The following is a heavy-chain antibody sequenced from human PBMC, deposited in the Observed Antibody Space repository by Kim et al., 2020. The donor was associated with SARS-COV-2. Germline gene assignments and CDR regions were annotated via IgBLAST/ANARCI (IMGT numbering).Heavy chain of an antibody. CDR2: T. V-gene: IGHV4-4*02. D-gene: IGHD3-3*01. Sequence: TNYNSSLKSRIIISPDKSRNEFSLKLNSVTAADTAMYYCATRGAIFGYPIWGQGTLVTVSS. J-gene: IGHJ4*02. CDR3: ATRGAIFGYPI.